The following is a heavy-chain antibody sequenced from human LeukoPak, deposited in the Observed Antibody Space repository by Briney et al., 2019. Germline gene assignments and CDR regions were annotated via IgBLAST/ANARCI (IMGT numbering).Heavy chain of an antibody. D-gene: IGHD4-17*01. CDR3: ARANDYGFFDY. CDR2: ISNSGNTK. J-gene: IGHJ4*02. V-gene: IGHV3-11*04. CDR1: GFTFSNYA. Sequence: GGSLRLSCAASGFTFSNYAMSWIRQAPGKGLEWISYISNSGNTKYYADSVKGRFTISRDNARNSLSLQMNSLRAEDTAVYYCARANDYGFFDYWGQGTLVTVSS.